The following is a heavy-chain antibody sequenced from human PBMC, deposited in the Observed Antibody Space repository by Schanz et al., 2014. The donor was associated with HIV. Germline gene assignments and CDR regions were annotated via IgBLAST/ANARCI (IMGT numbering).Heavy chain of an antibody. Sequence: QVQLVESGGGVVQPGRSLRLSCAASGFTFSSYAMHWVRQAPGKGLEWVAVISYDGSNKYYADSVKGRFTISRDNSKNTLYLQMNSLRAEDTAVYYCAKGGRDILSYYGMDVWGQGTTVTVSS. J-gene: IGHJ6*02. CDR2: ISYDGSNK. D-gene: IGHD2-15*01. CDR3: AKGGRDILSYYGMDV. V-gene: IGHV3-30-3*01. CDR1: GFTFSSYA.